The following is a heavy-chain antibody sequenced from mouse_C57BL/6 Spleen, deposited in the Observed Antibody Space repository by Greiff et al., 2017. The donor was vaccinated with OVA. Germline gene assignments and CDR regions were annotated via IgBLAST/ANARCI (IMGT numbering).Heavy chain of an antibody. CDR3: TTDYDGYSWFAY. V-gene: IGHV14-4*01. Sequence: EVQLQQSGAELVRPGASVKLSCTASGFNIKDDYMHWVKQRPEQGLEWIGWIDPENGDTEYASKFQGKATITADTSSNTAYLQLSSLTSEDTAVYYCTTDYDGYSWFAYWGQGTLVTVSA. CDR1: GFNIKDDY. CDR2: IDPENGDT. J-gene: IGHJ3*01. D-gene: IGHD2-3*01.